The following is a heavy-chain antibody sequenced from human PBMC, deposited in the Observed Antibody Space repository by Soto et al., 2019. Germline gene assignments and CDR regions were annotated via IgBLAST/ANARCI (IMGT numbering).Heavy chain of an antibody. V-gene: IGHV3-73*01. D-gene: IGHD6-19*01. CDR3: TRQWLEVSHFDH. CDR2: TGRKANTYAA. Sequence: GGSLRLFCAASGFRFSDSAIHWVRQASGKGLEWVGHTGRKANTYAAAYAASVKGRFTISRDDSKNTAFLQMNSLRTEDTAVYFCTRQWLEVSHFDHWGQVLLDTVST. CDR1: GFRFSDSA. J-gene: IGHJ4*02.